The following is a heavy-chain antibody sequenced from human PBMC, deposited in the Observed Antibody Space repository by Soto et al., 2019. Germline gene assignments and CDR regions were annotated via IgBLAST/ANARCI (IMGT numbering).Heavy chain of an antibody. CDR1: GFTFSSYS. D-gene: IGHD5-18*01. CDR3: VRDRRGYSYGDAFDI. CDR2: ISSSSSYI. V-gene: IGHV3-21*01. J-gene: IGHJ3*02. Sequence: GGSLRLSCAASGFTFSSYSMNWVRQAPGKGLEWVSSISSSSSYIYYADSVKGRFTISRDNAKNSLYLQMNSLRAEDTAVYYCVRDRRGYSYGDAFDIWGQGTMVTVSS.